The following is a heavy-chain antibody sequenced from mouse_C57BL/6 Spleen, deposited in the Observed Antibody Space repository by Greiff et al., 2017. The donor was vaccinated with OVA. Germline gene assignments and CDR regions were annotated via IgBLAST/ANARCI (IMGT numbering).Heavy chain of an antibody. CDR1: GFTFSSYT. Sequence: EVKVVESGGGLVKPGGSLKLSCAASGFTFSSYTMSWVRQTPEKRLEWVATISGGGGNTYYPDSVKGRLTISRDNAKNTLYLQMSSLRSEDTALYYCAREGDDYDAGSYCDYWGQGTTLTVSS. V-gene: IGHV5-9*01. D-gene: IGHD2-4*01. CDR2: ISGGGGNT. CDR3: AREGDDYDAGSYCDY. J-gene: IGHJ2*01.